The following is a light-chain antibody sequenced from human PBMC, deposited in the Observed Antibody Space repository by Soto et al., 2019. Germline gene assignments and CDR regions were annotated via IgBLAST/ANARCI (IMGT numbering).Light chain of an antibody. Sequence: DVVMTQSPLSLPVTLGQPASISCRSSQSLVYSDGDTYLTWLHQRPGQSPRRLIYKVSNRDSGVPDRFSGSGSGTDFSLKISRVEAEDLGVYYCVQSKHWPMTFGQGTRLEI. V-gene: IGKV2-30*01. CDR1: QSLVYSDGDTY. CDR2: KVS. CDR3: VQSKHWPMT. J-gene: IGKJ2*01.